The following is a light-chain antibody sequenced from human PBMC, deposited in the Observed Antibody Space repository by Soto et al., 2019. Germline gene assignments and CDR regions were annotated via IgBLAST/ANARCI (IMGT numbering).Light chain of an antibody. Sequence: DIQMTQSPSTLSGSIGDRVSITCLASRSISNWVAWYQQKPGKAPKLLISDASDLERGVPSRFSGAGSGTEFTLTISSLQPDDAATYYCQQYDSYSWTFGQGTKVDIK. J-gene: IGKJ1*01. CDR1: RSISNW. V-gene: IGKV1-5*01. CDR2: DAS. CDR3: QQYDSYSWT.